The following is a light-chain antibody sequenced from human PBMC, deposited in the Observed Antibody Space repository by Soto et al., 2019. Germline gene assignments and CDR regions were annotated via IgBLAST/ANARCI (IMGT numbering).Light chain of an antibody. J-gene: IGKJ4*01. CDR3: QQYGSSPRT. CDR1: QIVSSSY. V-gene: IGKV3-20*01. Sequence: ELVLTQSPGTLSLSPGERATLSCRASQIVSSSYLAWYQQKPGQAPRLLFYGASSRATGIPDRFSGSGSGPDFNLPIIRLEPEDLALYYCQQYGSSPRTFGGGNTVAIK. CDR2: GAS.